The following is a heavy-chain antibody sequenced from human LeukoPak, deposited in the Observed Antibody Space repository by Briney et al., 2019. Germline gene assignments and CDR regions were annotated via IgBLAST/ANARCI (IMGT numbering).Heavy chain of an antibody. CDR3: ARGGDGLAYCGGDCYSAVD. CDR2: IYYSGST. CDR1: GGSISSYY. Sequence: SETLSLTCTVSGGSISSYYWSWIRQPPGKGLEWIGYIYYSGSTNYNPSLKSRVTISVGTSKNQFSLKLSSVTAADTAVYYCARGGDGLAYCGGDCYSAVDWGQGTLVTVSS. V-gene: IGHV4-59*01. J-gene: IGHJ4*02. D-gene: IGHD2-21*02.